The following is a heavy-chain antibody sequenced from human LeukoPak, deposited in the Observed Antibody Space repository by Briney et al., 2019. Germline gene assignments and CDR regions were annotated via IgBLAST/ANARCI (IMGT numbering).Heavy chain of an antibody. J-gene: IGHJ6*02. D-gene: IGHD6-19*01. CDR3: ARDIAVAGTPSDYYYGMDV. Sequence: ASVKVSCKASGGTFSSYAISWVRQAPGQGLEWMGRIIPILGIANYAQKFQGRVTITADKSTSTAYMELSSLRSEDTAVYYCARDIAVAGTPSDYYYGMDVWGQGTTVTVSS. CDR2: IIPILGIA. V-gene: IGHV1-69*04. CDR1: GGTFSSYA.